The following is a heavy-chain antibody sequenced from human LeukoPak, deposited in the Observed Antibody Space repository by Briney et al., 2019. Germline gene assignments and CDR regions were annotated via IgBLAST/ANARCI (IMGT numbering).Heavy chain of an antibody. D-gene: IGHD3-10*01. J-gene: IGHJ6*03. CDR3: ARDVMVRGVFRYYYYMDV. CDR1: GFTFSNYG. Sequence: GGSLRLSCAASGFTFSNYGMSWVRQAPGKGLEWVSAISGSGGSTYYADSVKGRFTISRDNSKNTLYLQMNSLRAEDTAVYYCARDVMVRGVFRYYYYMDVWGKGTTVTISS. CDR2: ISGSGGST. V-gene: IGHV3-23*01.